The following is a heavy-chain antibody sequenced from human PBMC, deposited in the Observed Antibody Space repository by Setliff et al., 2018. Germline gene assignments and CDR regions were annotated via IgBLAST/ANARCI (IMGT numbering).Heavy chain of an antibody. CDR1: GASFSDYY. V-gene: IGHV4-34*10. CDR2: INHSGST. CDR3: ATRTFAVIPHSGLGLDYFYGMDV. J-gene: IGHJ6*02. D-gene: IGHD2-21*01. Sequence: TSETLSLTCTVYGASFSDYYWGWIRQPPGKGLEWIAEINHSGSTNYNPSLRSRVSMSLDTSKRQVSLNLNSVTAADTGVYYCATRTFAVIPHSGLGLDYFYGMDVWGRGTTVTVSS.